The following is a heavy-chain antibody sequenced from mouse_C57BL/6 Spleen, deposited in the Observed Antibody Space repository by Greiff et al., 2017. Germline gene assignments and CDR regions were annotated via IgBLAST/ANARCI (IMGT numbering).Heavy chain of an antibody. D-gene: IGHD1-1*01. CDR2: IYPGDGDT. CDR1: GYAFSSSW. V-gene: IGHV1-82*01. Sequence: VQGVESGPELVKPGASVKISCKASGYAFSSSWMNWVKQRPGKGLEWIGRIYPGDGDTNYNGKFKGKATLTADKSSSTAYMQLSSLTSEDSAVYFCARDGSSSYAMDYWGQGTSVTVSS. CDR3: ARDGSSSYAMDY. J-gene: IGHJ4*01.